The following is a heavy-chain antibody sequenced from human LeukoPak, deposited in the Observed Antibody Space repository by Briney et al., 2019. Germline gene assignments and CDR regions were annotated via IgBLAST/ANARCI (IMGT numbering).Heavy chain of an antibody. V-gene: IGHV3-53*01. J-gene: IGHJ4*02. D-gene: IGHD4-17*01. CDR3: ARVLWNGDYPRFDY. CDR1: GFTVSSNY. Sequence: GGSLRLSCAASGFTVSSNYMNWVRQAPGKGLEWVSIIYSSGTTYYADSVKGRFTISRDNSKNTLYLQMNSLRAEDTAVYYCARVLWNGDYPRFDYWGQGTLVTVSS. CDR2: IYSSGTT.